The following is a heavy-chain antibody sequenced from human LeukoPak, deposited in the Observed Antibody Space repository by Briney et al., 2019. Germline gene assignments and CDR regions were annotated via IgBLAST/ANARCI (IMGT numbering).Heavy chain of an antibody. V-gene: IGHV4-59*08. Sequence: PSETLSLTCTVSGGSISSYYWSWIRQPPGKGLEWIGYIYYSGSTNYNPSLKSRVTISVDTSKNQFSLRLSSVTAADTAVYYCARPHTIFGVAPWGQGTLVTVSS. CDR2: IYYSGST. J-gene: IGHJ5*02. CDR3: ARPHTIFGVAP. D-gene: IGHD3-3*01. CDR1: GGSISSYY.